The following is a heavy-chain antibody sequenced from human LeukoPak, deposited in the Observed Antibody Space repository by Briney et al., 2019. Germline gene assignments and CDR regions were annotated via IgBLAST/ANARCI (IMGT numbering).Heavy chain of an antibody. CDR3: ARGSKWLRSRIDY. J-gene: IGHJ4*02. CDR2: IYYSGST. V-gene: IGHV4-39*01. CDR1: GGSISSSSYY. Sequence: TPSETLSLTCTVSGGSISSSSYYWGWIRQPPGKGLEWIGSIYYSGSTYYNPSLKSRVTISVDTSKNQFSLKLSSETAADTAVYYCARGSKWLRSRIDYWGQGTLVTVSS. D-gene: IGHD5-12*01.